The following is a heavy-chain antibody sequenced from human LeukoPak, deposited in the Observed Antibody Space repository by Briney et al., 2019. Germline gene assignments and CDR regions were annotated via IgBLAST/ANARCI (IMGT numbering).Heavy chain of an antibody. CDR3: ARDRGLVVPAAMNGNWFDP. D-gene: IGHD2-2*01. Sequence: KTSETLSLTCTVSGGSISSYYWSWIRQPPGKGLEWIGYIYYSGSTNYSPSLKSRVTISVDTSKNQFSLKLSSVTAADTAVYYCARDRGLVVPAAMNGNWFDPWGQGTLVTVSS. J-gene: IGHJ5*02. V-gene: IGHV4-59*01. CDR2: IYYSGST. CDR1: GGSISSYY.